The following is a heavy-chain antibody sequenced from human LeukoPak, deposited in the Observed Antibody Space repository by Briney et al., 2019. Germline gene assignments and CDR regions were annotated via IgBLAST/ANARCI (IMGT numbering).Heavy chain of an antibody. CDR1: GDSVSSNSAA. CDR2: TYYRSKWYN. V-gene: IGHV6-1*01. Sequence: SQTLSLTCAISGDSVSSNSAAWNWIRQSPSRGPEWLGRTYYRSKWYNDYAVSVKGRITINPDTSKNQFSLQLNSVTPEDTAVYYCARDEVTIFGVVTIPFDYWGQGTLVTVSS. D-gene: IGHD3-3*01. CDR3: ARDEVTIFGVVTIPFDY. J-gene: IGHJ4*02.